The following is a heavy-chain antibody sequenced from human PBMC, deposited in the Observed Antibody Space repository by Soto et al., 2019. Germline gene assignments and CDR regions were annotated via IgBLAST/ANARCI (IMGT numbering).Heavy chain of an antibody. V-gene: IGHV1-2*02. J-gene: IGHJ4*02. Sequence: ASVKVSCKPSGYTFTANYIHWVRQAPGQGLEWMGWMATRTGDTRFAQKFQGRVSMTRDTSIGTAYMELTTLTLDDTAVYYCERGSGSSWFDYWGQGTQVTVSS. CDR1: GYTFTANY. CDR3: ERGSGSSWFDY. CDR2: MATRTGDT. D-gene: IGHD6-25*01.